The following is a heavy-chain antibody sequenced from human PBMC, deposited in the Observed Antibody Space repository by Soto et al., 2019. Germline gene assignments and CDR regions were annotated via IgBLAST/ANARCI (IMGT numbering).Heavy chain of an antibody. J-gene: IGHJ5*02. V-gene: IGHV3-21*01. Sequence: EVQLVESGGGLVKPGGSLRLSCAASGFTFSSYSINWVRQAPGKGLERVSSISSSSTYIYYADSVKGRFTNSRDNAKNSLFLQMNSLRAEDTAVYYCARVLLGLGNCFVPWAQGTLVTVSS. CDR3: ARVLLGLGNCFVP. CDR2: ISSSSTYI. D-gene: IGHD2-21*01. CDR1: GFTFSSYS.